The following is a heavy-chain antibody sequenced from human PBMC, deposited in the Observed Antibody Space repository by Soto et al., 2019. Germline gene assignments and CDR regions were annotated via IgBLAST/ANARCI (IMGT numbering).Heavy chain of an antibody. CDR1: GFSLTIPRLG. CDR3: TRIHGKWFSVYYYFGMDV. CDR2: IFSDDDK. J-gene: IGHJ6*02. D-gene: IGHD2-8*01. Sequence: QVTLKESGPVLLKPTETLTLTCTVSGFSLTIPRLGVSWVRQPPGKALEWLAHIFSDDDKSYSTSLQSRLTISQDTSKSQVVLSMNNMEPADTATYYCTRIHGKWFSVYYYFGMDVWGQGATVTVAS. V-gene: IGHV2-26*01.